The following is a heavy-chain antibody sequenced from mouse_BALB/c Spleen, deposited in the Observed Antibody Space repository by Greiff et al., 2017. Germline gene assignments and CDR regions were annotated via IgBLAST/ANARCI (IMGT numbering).Heavy chain of an antibody. CDR1: GFTFSSYA. J-gene: IGHJ2*01. V-gene: IGHV5-6-5*01. Sequence: EVHLVESGGGLVKPGGSLKLSCAASGFTFSSYAMSWVRQTPEKRLEWVASISSGGSTYYPDSVKGRFTISRDNARNILYLQMSSLRSEDTAMYYCARGGYDGGVYYFDYWGQGTTLTVSS. CDR3: ARGGYDGGVYYFDY. CDR2: ISSGGST. D-gene: IGHD2-14*01.